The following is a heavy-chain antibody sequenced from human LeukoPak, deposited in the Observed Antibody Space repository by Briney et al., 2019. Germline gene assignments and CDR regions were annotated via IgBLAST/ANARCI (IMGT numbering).Heavy chain of an antibody. CDR3: AKTRIAVAGPYYFDY. J-gene: IGHJ4*02. Sequence: GGSLRLSCAASGFTFSSYAMSWVRQAPGKGLEWVSAISGSGGSTYYADSVKGRFTISRDNSKNTLYLQMNSLRAEDAAVYYCAKTRIAVAGPYYFDYWGQGTLVTVSS. CDR2: ISGSGGST. D-gene: IGHD6-19*01. CDR1: GFTFSSYA. V-gene: IGHV3-23*01.